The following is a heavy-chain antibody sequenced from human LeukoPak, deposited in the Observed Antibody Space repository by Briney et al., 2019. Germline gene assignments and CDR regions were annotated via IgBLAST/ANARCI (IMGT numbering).Heavy chain of an antibody. J-gene: IGHJ4*02. V-gene: IGHV3-21*01. D-gene: IGHD2-2*02. Sequence: GGSLRLSCAASGFTFSSYSMNWVRQAPGKGLEWVSSISSSSSYIYYADSVKGRFTISRDNSKNSLYLQMNSLRAEDTAVYYCARVGDSGYCSSTSCYTDYWGQGTLVTVSS. CDR1: GFTFSSYS. CDR3: ARVGDSGYCSSTSCYTDY. CDR2: ISSSSSYI.